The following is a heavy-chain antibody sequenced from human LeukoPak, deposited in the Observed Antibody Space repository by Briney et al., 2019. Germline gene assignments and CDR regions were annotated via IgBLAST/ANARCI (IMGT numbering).Heavy chain of an antibody. CDR3: AAGGSTNFDY. D-gene: IGHD1-26*01. CDR1: GFTFTSSA. CDR2: IVVGSGNT. Sequence: SVTVSCKASGFTFTSSAMQWVRQARGQRLEWIGWIVVGSGNTNYAHKFQERVTITRHRTTSTAYMELSSLRSEDTAVYYCAAGGSTNFDYWGQGTLVTVSS. V-gene: IGHV1-58*02. J-gene: IGHJ4*02.